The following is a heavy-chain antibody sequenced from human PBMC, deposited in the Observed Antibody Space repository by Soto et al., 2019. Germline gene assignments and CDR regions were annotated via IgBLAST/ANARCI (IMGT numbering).Heavy chain of an antibody. V-gene: IGHV1-69*02. CDR1: GGTFSSYT. D-gene: IGHD3-10*01. CDR3: ASITMVRGVSGFDI. CDR2: IIPILGIA. Sequence: QVQLVQSGAEVKKPGSSVKVSCKASGGTFSSYTISWVRQAPGQGLEWMGRIIPILGIANYAQKFQGRVTSTADKSTSTAYMELSSLRSEDTAVYYCASITMVRGVSGFDIWGQGTMVTVSS. J-gene: IGHJ3*02.